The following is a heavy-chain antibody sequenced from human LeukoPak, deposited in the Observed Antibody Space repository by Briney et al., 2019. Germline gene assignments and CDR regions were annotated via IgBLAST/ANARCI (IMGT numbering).Heavy chain of an antibody. CDR2: ISGSGDTT. J-gene: IGHJ4*02. CDR3: AKLDGSGAGSSRPPIDY. D-gene: IGHD3-10*01. Sequence: GGSLRLSCAASGFDFSIYAMSWVRQAPGKGLEWVSGISGSGDTTYYADSVKGRFTISRDNSKNMLYLQIRSLGAEDTAIYYCAKLDGSGAGSSRPPIDYWGQGSLVTVSS. V-gene: IGHV3-23*01. CDR1: GFDFSIYA.